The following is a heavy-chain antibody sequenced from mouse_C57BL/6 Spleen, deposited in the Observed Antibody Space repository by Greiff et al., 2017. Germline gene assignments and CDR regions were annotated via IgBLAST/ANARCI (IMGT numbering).Heavy chain of an antibody. Sequence: QVQLQQPGAELVKPGASVTMSCKASGYTFTSYCITWVKQRPGQGLEWIGDIYPGSGSTNYNEKFKSKATLTVDTSSTTAYMQLSRLTSEDSAVYYCASPHYYGSSYGWYFDVWGTGTTVTVAS. CDR3: ASPHYYGSSYGWYFDV. CDR2: IYPGSGST. V-gene: IGHV1-55*01. J-gene: IGHJ1*03. CDR1: GYTFTSYC. D-gene: IGHD1-1*01.